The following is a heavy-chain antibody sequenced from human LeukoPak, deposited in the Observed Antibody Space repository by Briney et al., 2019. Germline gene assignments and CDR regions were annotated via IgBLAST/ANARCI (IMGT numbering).Heavy chain of an antibody. J-gene: IGHJ4*02. CDR3: ARANLEWLSLGGFDY. Sequence: ASVKVSCKASGYTFASYYMHWGRQAPGQGLEWMGVINPSGGSTSYAQKFQGRVTMTRDMSTSTVYMELSSLRSEDTAVYYCARANLEWLSLGGFDYWGQGTLVTVSS. D-gene: IGHD3-3*01. V-gene: IGHV1-46*01. CDR2: INPSGGST. CDR1: GYTFASYY.